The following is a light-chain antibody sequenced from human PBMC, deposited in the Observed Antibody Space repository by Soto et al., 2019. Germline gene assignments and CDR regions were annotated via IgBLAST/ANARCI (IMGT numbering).Light chain of an antibody. CDR1: QTITTW. Sequence: DILSTQSPATLSASVGDRVTITCRASQTITTWMSWYQQKPGKAPKLLVYDASTLQSGVASRFSGSGSGTEFTLIISGLQPDDSATYYCQQYTNTNHPWMLGQGTKVDIK. CDR3: QQYTNTNHPWM. CDR2: DAS. J-gene: IGKJ1*01. V-gene: IGKV1-5*01.